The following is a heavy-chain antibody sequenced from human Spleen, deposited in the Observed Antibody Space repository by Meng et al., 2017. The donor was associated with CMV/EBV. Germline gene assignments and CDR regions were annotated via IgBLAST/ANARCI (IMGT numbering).Heavy chain of an antibody. CDR2: ISVGGDIT. Sequence: GESLKISCAASGFTFSKAWMSWVRQAPGKGLEWVSSISVGGDITYYADFVKGRFTVSRAEHTLYLQMNSLRAEDTAVYYCARSPRSDYVDYWGQGTLVTVSS. J-gene: IGHJ4*02. CDR1: GFTFSKAW. CDR3: ARSPRSDYVDY. V-gene: IGHV3-23*01.